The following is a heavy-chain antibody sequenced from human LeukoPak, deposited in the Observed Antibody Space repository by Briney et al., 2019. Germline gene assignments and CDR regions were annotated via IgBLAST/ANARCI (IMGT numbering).Heavy chain of an antibody. CDR3: ARRFEQQLVRPYYYYYMDV. D-gene: IGHD6-13*01. Sequence: PSETLSLTCTVSGGSISNYWSWIRQPPGKGLEWSGYIYYSGSTNYNPSLKSRVTISLDTSKNQFSLKLSSVPAADTAVYYCARRFEQQLVRPYYYYYMDVWGKGTTVTISS. CDR1: GGSISNY. J-gene: IGHJ6*03. V-gene: IGHV4-59*08. CDR2: IYYSGST.